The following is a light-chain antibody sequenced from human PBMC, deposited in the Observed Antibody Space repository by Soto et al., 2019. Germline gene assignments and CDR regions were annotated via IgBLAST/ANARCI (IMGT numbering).Light chain of an antibody. CDR3: QQYNSTPYS. CDR1: QSILSSSNNKNY. Sequence: DIVMTQSPDYLAVSLGERATINCKSSQSILSSSNNKNYLAWYQQKPGLPPRLLIYWASTRESGVPDRFSGSGSGTDFTLTITSLQAEDVAVYYCQQYNSTPYSFGQGTKLEIK. J-gene: IGKJ2*03. V-gene: IGKV4-1*01. CDR2: WAS.